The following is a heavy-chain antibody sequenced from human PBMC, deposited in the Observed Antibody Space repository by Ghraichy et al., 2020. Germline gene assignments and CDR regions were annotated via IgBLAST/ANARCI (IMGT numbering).Heavy chain of an antibody. CDR3: ARGRCCGGGSCYPRPYYFDS. D-gene: IGHD2-15*01. J-gene: IGHJ4*02. CDR1: GGPFGGYY. V-gene: IGHV4-34*01. CDR2: IYPGGST. Sequence: LTCAVYGGPFGGYYWNLVRQSPGKGLEWIGEIYPGGSTNYNPSLESRVTISVDASRKQFSLSLFSVTAADTAMYYCARGRCCGGGSCYPRPYYFDSWGQGTLVTVSS.